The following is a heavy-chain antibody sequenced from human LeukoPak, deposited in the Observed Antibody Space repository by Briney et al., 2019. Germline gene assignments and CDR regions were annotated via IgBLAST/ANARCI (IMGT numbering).Heavy chain of an antibody. Sequence: SETLSLTCTVSGGSISSYYWSWIRQPPGKGLEWIGYIYYSGSTNYNPSLKSRVTISVDTSKNQFSLKLSSVTAADTAVYYCARDPGETAMVYDAFDIWGQGTMVTVSS. CDR1: GGSISSYY. CDR3: ARDPGETAMVYDAFDI. CDR2: IYYSGST. J-gene: IGHJ3*02. D-gene: IGHD5-18*01. V-gene: IGHV4-59*12.